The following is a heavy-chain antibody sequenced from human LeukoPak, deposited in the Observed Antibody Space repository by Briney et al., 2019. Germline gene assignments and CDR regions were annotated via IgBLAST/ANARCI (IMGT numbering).Heavy chain of an antibody. CDR3: ARDERLLSFLK. CDR1: GFIFSSYW. D-gene: IGHD3-3*01. CDR2: ISYDGRYK. J-gene: IGHJ4*02. V-gene: IGHV3-30*03. Sequence: GGSLRLSCAASGFIFSSYWMAWVRQAPGKGLEWVAVISYDGRYKSYADSVKGRFTISRDNSKNTLYLQMNSLRAEDTAIYYCARDERLLSFLKWGQGTLVTVSS.